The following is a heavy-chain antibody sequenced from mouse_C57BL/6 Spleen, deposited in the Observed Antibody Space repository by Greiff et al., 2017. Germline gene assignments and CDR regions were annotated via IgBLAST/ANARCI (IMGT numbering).Heavy chain of an antibody. V-gene: IGHV5-17*01. D-gene: IGHD4-1*01. CDR2: ISSGSSTI. CDR3: ARRANWDEWGFDY. CDR1: GFTFSDYG. Sequence: EVQRVEPGGGLVKPGGSLKLSCAASGFTFSDYGMHWVRQAPEKGLEWVAYISSGSSTIYYADTVKGRFTISRDNAKNTLFLQMTSLRSEDTAIYCGARRANWDEWGFDYWGQGTTLTVSS. J-gene: IGHJ2*01.